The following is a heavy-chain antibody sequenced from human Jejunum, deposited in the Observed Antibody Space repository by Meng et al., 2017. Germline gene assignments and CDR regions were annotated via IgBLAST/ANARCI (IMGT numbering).Heavy chain of an antibody. J-gene: IGHJ4*02. CDR2: ISADNGNA. CDR1: GYTFTNYG. Sequence: QGQLVQSGAEVKKAGASVKVSCKASGYTFTNYGINWVRQAPGQGLEWMAWISADNGNAKYAQNLQDRVTLTTETSTTTAYMELRNLRSDDTAVYYCTRGGMTSETTFFLHWGQGTLVTVSS. CDR3: TRGGMTSETTFFLH. D-gene: IGHD3-3*02. V-gene: IGHV1-18*01.